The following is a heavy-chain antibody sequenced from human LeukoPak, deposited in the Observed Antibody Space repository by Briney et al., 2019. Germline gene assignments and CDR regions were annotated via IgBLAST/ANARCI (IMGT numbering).Heavy chain of an antibody. CDR1: GFTFSSYA. CDR2: ISYDGSNK. J-gene: IGHJ4*02. V-gene: IGHV3-30-3*01. CDR3: AKVDGYYDFWSGLIDY. D-gene: IGHD3-3*01. Sequence: PGGSLRLSCAASGFTFSSYAMHWVRQAPGKGLEWVAVISYDGSNKYYADSVKGRFTISRDNSKNTLYLQMNSLRAEDTAVYYCAKVDGYYDFWSGLIDYWGQGTLVTVSS.